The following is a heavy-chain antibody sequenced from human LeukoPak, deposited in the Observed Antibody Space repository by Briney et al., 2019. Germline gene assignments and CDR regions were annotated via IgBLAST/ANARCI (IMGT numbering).Heavy chain of an antibody. J-gene: IGHJ6*01. D-gene: IGHD1-26*01. CDR1: GFTFSSYG. CDR3: AKGEGSYYYSYGMDV. V-gene: IGHV3-30*18. CDR2: ISYDGSNK. Sequence: PGGSLRLSCAASGFTFSSYGMHWVRQTPGKGLEWVAVISYDGSNKYYADSVKGRFTISRDNSKNTLYLQMNSRRAEDTAVYYCAKGEGSYYYSYGMDVWGQGTTVTVSS.